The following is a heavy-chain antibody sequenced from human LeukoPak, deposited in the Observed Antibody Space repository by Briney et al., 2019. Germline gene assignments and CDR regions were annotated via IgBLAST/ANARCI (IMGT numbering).Heavy chain of an antibody. Sequence: TGGSLRLSCAASGFTFSSYAMSWVRQAPGKGLVWVSRINSDGSTTNYADSVKGRFTISRDNAKNTLYLHMNSLTAEDTAVYYCASKRYSSGWYEVWGQGTLVTVSS. CDR1: GFTFSSYA. V-gene: IGHV3-74*01. J-gene: IGHJ4*02. CDR3: ASKRYSSGWYEV. CDR2: INSDGSTT. D-gene: IGHD6-19*01.